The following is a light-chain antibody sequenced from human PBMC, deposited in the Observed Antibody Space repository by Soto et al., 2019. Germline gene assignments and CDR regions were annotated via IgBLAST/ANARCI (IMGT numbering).Light chain of an antibody. V-gene: IGLV1-47*01. CDR3: VAWDDSLSGYV. Sequence: QSVLTQPPSVSGTPGQRVNISCSGSSSNIGRDYVYWYQQFPGTAPKLLIYRGNKRPSGVPDRFSGSKSGTSASLAISGLRSDDESDYYCVAWDDSLSGYVFGTGTKVTVL. CDR1: SSNIGRDY. J-gene: IGLJ1*01. CDR2: RGN.